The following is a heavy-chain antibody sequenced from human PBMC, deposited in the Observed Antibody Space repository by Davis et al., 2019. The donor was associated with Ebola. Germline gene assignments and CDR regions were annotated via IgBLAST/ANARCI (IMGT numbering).Heavy chain of an antibody. CDR2: MNPKSGNT. J-gene: IGHJ5*02. CDR1: GYSFADYD. D-gene: IGHD3-10*01. V-gene: IGHV1-8*02. CDR3: ARGRGRFGELIKNWFDP. Sequence: ASVKVSCKASGYSFADYDLNWVRQAPGQGLEWVGWMNPKSGNTGYAEKFQGRVTMTRNTSISTAYMELSSLRSEDTAVYYCARGRGRFGELIKNWFDPWGQGTLVTVSS.